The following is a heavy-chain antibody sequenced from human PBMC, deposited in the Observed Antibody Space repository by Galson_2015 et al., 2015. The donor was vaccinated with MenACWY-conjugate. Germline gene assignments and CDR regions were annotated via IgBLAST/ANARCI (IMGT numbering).Heavy chain of an antibody. J-gene: IGHJ4*02. D-gene: IGHD6-25*01. V-gene: IGHV1-3*01. CDR1: GYTFATYA. Sequence: SVKVSCKASGYTFATYAIHWVRQAPGQRLEYLGWINAGNGNTRSAQKLQGRVTITRDTSANTAYMELSSLRSEDTAEYYCARASLGCGNDFFDLWGQGTLVIVSS. CDR3: ARASLGCGNDFFDL. CDR2: INAGNGNT.